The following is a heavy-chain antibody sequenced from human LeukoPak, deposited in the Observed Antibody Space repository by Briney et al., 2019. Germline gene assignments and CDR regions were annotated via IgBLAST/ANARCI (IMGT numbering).Heavy chain of an antibody. V-gene: IGHV1-69*06. J-gene: IGHJ4*02. Sequence: ASVKVSCKASGGTFSSYAISWVRQAPGQGLEWMGGIIPIFGTANYAQKFQGRVTITADKSTSTAYMELSSLRSEDTAVYYCARMTTVTTYGYWGQGTLVTVSS. CDR2: IIPIFGTA. CDR1: GGTFSSYA. CDR3: ARMTTVTTYGY. D-gene: IGHD4-17*01.